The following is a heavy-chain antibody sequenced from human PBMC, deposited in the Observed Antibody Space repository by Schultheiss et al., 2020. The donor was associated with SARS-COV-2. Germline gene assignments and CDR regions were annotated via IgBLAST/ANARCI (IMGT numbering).Heavy chain of an antibody. CDR3: ARDLAGHDAFDI. V-gene: IGHV4-34*09. CDR2: IYYSGNT. J-gene: IGHJ3*02. CDR1: GGSFSGYY. Sequence: SQTLSLTCAVYGGSFSGYYWSWIRQPPGKGLEWIGYIYYSGNTYYNPSLKSRVFISVDTSKNQFSLRLSSVTAADTAVYYCARDLAGHDAFDIWGQGTMVTVSS. D-gene: IGHD3-16*01.